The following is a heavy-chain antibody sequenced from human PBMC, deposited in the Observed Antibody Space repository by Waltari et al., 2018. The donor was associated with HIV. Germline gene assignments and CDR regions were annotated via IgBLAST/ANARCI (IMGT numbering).Heavy chain of an antibody. D-gene: IGHD6-13*01. Sequence: QVQLVQSGAEVKKPGASVKVSCKASGYTFTSYYMHWVRQAPGQGLEWMGKINPSGGSTSYAQKFQGRGTMTRDTSTSTVYMELSSLRSEDTAVYYCARGVYSSSWYNKGFDYWGQGTLVTVSS. J-gene: IGHJ4*02. CDR1: GYTFTSYY. V-gene: IGHV1-46*03. CDR2: INPSGGST. CDR3: ARGVYSSSWYNKGFDY.